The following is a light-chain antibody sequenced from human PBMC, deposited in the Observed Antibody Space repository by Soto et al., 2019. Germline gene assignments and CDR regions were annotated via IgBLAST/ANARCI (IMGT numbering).Light chain of an antibody. CDR2: AAS. J-gene: IGKJ2*01. V-gene: IGKV1-39*01. CDR3: QQSYITPDT. Sequence: DIQMTQSPSSLSASVGDRVTITCRASQSISSYLNWYQQKPGKAPKLLIYAASSLQSGVPSRFSGSGSGTDFTLTISSLQPEDCATYYCQQSYITPDTFGQGTKLESK. CDR1: QSISSY.